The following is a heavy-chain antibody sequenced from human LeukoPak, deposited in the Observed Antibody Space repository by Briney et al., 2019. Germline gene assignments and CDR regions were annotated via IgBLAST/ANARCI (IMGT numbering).Heavy chain of an antibody. V-gene: IGHV4-59*08. J-gene: IGHJ4*02. CDR1: GGSISSYY. D-gene: IGHD6-13*01. CDR2: IYYSGST. CDR3: ARGHSSNWYGVDY. Sequence: SETLSLTCTVSGGSISSYYWSWIRQPPGKGLEWIGYIYYSGSTNYNPSLKSRVTISVDTSKNQFSLKLSSVTAADTAVYYCARGHSSNWYGVDYWGQGTLVTVSS.